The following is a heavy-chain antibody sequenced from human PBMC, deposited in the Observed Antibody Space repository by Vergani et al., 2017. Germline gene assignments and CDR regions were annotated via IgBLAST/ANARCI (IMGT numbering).Heavy chain of an antibody. V-gene: IGHV4-59*01. Sequence: QVQLQESGPGLVKPSETLSLTCTVSGGSISSYYWSWIRQPPGKGLEWIGYIYYSGSTNYNPSLKSRVTISVDTSKNQFSLKLSSVTAAATAVYYCARGLRMIPANWFDPWGQGTLVTVSS. CDR2: IYYSGST. CDR1: GGSISSYY. D-gene: IGHD2/OR15-2a*01. CDR3: ARGLRMIPANWFDP. J-gene: IGHJ5*02.